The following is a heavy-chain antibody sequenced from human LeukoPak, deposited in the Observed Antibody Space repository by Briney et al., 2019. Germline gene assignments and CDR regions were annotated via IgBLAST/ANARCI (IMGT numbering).Heavy chain of an antibody. CDR3: AKSPPRCSGGSCYGY. Sequence: PGGSLRLSCAASGFTFSSFALSWVRQAPGKGLEWISGISGSGGRTDYADSVKGRFTISRDNSENTLYLQMSSLRADDTALYYCAKSPPRCSGGSCYGYWGQGTLVTVSS. J-gene: IGHJ4*02. CDR1: GFTFSSFA. D-gene: IGHD2-15*01. V-gene: IGHV3-23*01. CDR2: ISGSGGRT.